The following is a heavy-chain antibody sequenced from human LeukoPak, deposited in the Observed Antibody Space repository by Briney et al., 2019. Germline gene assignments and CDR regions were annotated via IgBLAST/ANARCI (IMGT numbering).Heavy chain of an antibody. CDR1: GCTGSTDG. D-gene: IGHD3-3*01. CDR2: IYVGGTT. V-gene: IGHV3-53*01. CDR3: AKGGVYDFWIRDFFDY. J-gene: IGHJ4*02. Sequence: PGGSLRISCSASGCTGSTDGMTGVRKAPVKGLEWVSTIYVGGTTYFADSVMGRFAVSRNNSKNTLYLQMNSLRAEDTAVYYCAKGGVYDFWIRDFFDYWGQGTRVTVSS.